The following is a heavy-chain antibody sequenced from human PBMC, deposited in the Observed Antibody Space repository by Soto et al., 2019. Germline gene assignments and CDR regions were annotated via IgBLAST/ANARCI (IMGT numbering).Heavy chain of an antibody. J-gene: IGHJ4*02. CDR3: AKEPLVRRYFDY. CDR1: GFTFTNYA. CDR2: ISDPGGTT. Sequence: EVQLLDSGGGLVQPGGSLRLSCAASGFTFTNYAMRWVRQAPGKGLEWVAAISDPGGTTYYADSVKGRFTISRDNSKNTLYLQMNSLRAEDTAVYYCAKEPLVRRYFDYWGQGTLVIVSS. D-gene: IGHD6-13*01. V-gene: IGHV3-23*01.